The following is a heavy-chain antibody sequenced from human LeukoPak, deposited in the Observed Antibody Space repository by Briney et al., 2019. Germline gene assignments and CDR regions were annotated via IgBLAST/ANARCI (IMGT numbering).Heavy chain of an antibody. Sequence: SETLSLTCTVSGGSISSYYWSWIRQPPGKGLEWIGYIYYSGSTNYNPSLKSRVTISVDTSKNQLSLKLSSVTAADTAVYYCARLPSGYDPYYYYGMDVWGQGTTVTVSS. J-gene: IGHJ6*02. CDR1: GGSISSYY. V-gene: IGHV4-59*08. CDR2: IYYSGST. CDR3: ARLPSGYDPYYYYGMDV. D-gene: IGHD5-12*01.